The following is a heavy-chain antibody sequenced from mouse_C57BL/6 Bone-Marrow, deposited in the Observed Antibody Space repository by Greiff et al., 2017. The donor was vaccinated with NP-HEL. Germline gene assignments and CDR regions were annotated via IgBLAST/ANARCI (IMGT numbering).Heavy chain of an antibody. CDR2: IHPNSGST. V-gene: IGHV1-64*01. CDR1: GYTFTSYW. J-gene: IGHJ1*03. CDR3: ARCNYYGSRYWYFDV. D-gene: IGHD1-1*01. Sequence: QVQLQQSGAELVKPGASVKLSCKASGYTFTSYWMHWVKQRPGQGLEWIGMIHPNSGSTNYNEKFKSKATLTVDKSSSTAYMQLSSLTSEDSAVYYCARCNYYGSRYWYFDVWGTGTTVTVSS.